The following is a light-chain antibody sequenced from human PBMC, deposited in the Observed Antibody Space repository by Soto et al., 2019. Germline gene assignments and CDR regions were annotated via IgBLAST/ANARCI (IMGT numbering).Light chain of an antibody. CDR1: ESVSRN. CDR2: GAS. V-gene: IGKV3-15*01. J-gene: IGKJ1*01. CDR3: QQYNNWAGT. Sequence: ELLMTQSPATLSVSPGERVTLSCRASESVSRNLAWYQQKPGQAPRLLIYGASTRATGIPARFSGSGSGTEFTLTISSLQSEDFAVYYCQQYNNWAGTFGQGTKVEIK.